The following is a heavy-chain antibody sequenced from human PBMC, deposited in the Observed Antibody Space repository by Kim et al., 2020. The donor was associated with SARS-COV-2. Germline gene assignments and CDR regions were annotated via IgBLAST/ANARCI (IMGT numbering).Heavy chain of an antibody. Sequence: YAESVKGRVTISRENAKKSLYLQMNSLRAEDTAVYYCARGYSSGWFDYWGQGTLVTVSS. CDR3: ARGYSSGWFDY. V-gene: IGHV3-11*01. D-gene: IGHD6-19*01. J-gene: IGHJ4*02.